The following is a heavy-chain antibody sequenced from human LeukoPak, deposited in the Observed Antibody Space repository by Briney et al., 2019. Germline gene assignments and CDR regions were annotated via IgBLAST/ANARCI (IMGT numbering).Heavy chain of an antibody. J-gene: IGHJ4*02. CDR1: GGSISSGGYY. CDR3: ARDRGQAHFDY. V-gene: IGHV4-31*03. Sequence: SETLSLTCTVSGGSISSGGYYWSWIRQHPGKGLEWIGYIYYSGSTSYNPSLKSRVTISVDTSKNQFSLKLSSVTAADTAVYYCARDRGQAHFDYWGQGTLVTVSS. D-gene: IGHD6-6*01. CDR2: IYYSGST.